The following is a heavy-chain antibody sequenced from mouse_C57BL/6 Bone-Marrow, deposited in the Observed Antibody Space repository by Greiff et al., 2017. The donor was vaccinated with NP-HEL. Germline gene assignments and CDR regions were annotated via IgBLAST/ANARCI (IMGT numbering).Heavy chain of an antibody. D-gene: IGHD2-14*01. CDR2: INPNNGGT. V-gene: IGHV1-26*01. J-gene: IGHJ2*01. CDR1: GYTFTDYY. Sequence: VQLQQSGPELVKPGASVQISCKASGYTFTDYYMNWVKQSHGKSLEWIGDINPNNGGTSYNQKFKGKATLTVDKSSSTAYMELRSLTSEDSAVYYCARGGGTPGDYWGQGTTLTVSS. CDR3: ARGGGTPGDY.